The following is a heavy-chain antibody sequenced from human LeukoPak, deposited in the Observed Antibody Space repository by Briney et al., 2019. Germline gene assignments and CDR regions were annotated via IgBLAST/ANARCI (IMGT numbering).Heavy chain of an antibody. V-gene: IGHV3-48*01. CDR2: ISSSSSTI. J-gene: IGHJ4*02. CDR1: GFTFSSYS. D-gene: IGHD1-26*01. CDR3: AKDFYRETGGIDY. Sequence: PGGSLRLSCAASGFTFSSYSMNWVRQAPGKGLEWVSYISSSSSTIYYADSVKGRFTISRDNSKNTLYLQLNSLRTEDTALYYCAKDFYRETGGIDYWGQGTLVTVSS.